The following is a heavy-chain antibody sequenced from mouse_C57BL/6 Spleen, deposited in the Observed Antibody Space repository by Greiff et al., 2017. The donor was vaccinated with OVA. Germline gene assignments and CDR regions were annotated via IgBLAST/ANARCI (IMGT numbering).Heavy chain of an antibody. D-gene: IGHD4-1*01. Sequence: QVQLQQSGPELVKPGASVKISCKASGYAFSSSWMNWVKQRPGKGLEWIGRIYPGDGDTNYNGKFKGKATLTADKSSSTAYMQLSSLTSEDSAVYFCARCGLLTGMGENYWGQGTTLTVSS. CDR2: IYPGDGDT. CDR3: ARCGLLTGMGENY. J-gene: IGHJ2*01. CDR1: GYAFSSSW. V-gene: IGHV1-82*01.